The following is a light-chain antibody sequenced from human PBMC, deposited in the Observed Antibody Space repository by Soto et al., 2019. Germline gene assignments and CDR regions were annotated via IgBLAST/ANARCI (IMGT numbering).Light chain of an antibody. Sequence: QLVLTQPPSASGTPGQRVTISCYGSSSNIGSNHVYCYQQLPGTAPKLLIYRNNQRPSGVPDRFSGSKSGTSASLAISGLRSEDEAGYYCAAWDDSLSGVVFGGGTEVTVL. V-gene: IGLV1-47*01. CDR3: AAWDDSLSGVV. J-gene: IGLJ2*01. CDR1: SSNIGSNH. CDR2: RNN.